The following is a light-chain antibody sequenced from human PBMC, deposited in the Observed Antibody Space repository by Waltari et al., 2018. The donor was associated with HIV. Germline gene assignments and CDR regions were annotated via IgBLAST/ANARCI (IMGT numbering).Light chain of an antibody. J-gene: IGLJ2*01. Sequence: QSALTQPPSASGSPGQSVTISCTGTSSDVGGYNYVSWYQQHPGNAPKLRIYEVSKRPSGVPDRFSGSKSGNTASLTVSGLQAEDEADYYCSSYAGSSNVVFGGGTKLTVL. V-gene: IGLV2-8*01. CDR2: EVS. CDR1: SSDVGGYNY. CDR3: SSYAGSSNVV.